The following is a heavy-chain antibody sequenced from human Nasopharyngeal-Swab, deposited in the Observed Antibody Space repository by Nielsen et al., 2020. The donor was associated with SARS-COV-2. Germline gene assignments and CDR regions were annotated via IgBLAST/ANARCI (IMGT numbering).Heavy chain of an antibody. CDR1: GFLFSASA. CDR2: IGDKEHNYAT. CDR3: TTDFYFDY. V-gene: IGHV3-73*01. J-gene: IGHJ4*02. Sequence: GCSLRLSFAASGFLFSASALPWVRQASGKGLEGVGRIGDKEHNYATTYGASVQGRFTISRDDSKNTAFLQMDGLKTEDTALYYCTTDFYFDYWGQGALVTVSS.